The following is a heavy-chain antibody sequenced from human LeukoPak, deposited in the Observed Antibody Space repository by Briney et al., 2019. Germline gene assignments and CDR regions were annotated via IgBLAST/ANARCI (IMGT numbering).Heavy chain of an antibody. CDR2: MNPNSGNA. J-gene: IGHJ4*02. CDR1: GYTFTSYD. V-gene: IGHV1-8*01. D-gene: IGHD5-12*01. CDR3: AKGGYSGYDGGDY. Sequence: ASVKVSCKASGYTFTSYDIHWVRQATGQGLKGMGWMNPNSGNAGYAQKFQGRVTMTRNTSISTAYMELSSLRSEDTAVYYCAKGGYSGYDGGDYWGQGTLVTVSS.